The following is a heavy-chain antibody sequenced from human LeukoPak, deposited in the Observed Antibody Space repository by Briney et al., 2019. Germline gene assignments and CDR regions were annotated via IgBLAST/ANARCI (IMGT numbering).Heavy chain of an antibody. V-gene: IGHV3-9*01. CDR3: TTRWAMVRGAPSYYMDV. Sequence: GGSLRLSCAASGFTFDDYAMHWVRQAPGKGLEWVSGISWNSGSTGYADSVRGRFTISRDNAKNSLYLQMNSLKTEDTAVYYCTTRWAMVRGAPSYYMDVWGKGTTVTISS. D-gene: IGHD3-10*01. J-gene: IGHJ6*03. CDR2: ISWNSGST. CDR1: GFTFDDYA.